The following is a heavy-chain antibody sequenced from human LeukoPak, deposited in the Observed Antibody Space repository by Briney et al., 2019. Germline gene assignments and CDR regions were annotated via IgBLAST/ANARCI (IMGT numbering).Heavy chain of an antibody. CDR2: IYTSGST. CDR3: AGVPTYCSSTSCSMDV. Sequence: SETLSLTCTVSGGSISSYYWSWIRQPAGKGLEWIGRIYTSGSTNYNPSLKSRVTMSVDTSKNQFSLKLSSVTAADTAVYYCAGVPTYCSSTSCSMDVWGKGTTVTVSS. D-gene: IGHD2-2*01. V-gene: IGHV4-4*07. J-gene: IGHJ6*03. CDR1: GGSISSYY.